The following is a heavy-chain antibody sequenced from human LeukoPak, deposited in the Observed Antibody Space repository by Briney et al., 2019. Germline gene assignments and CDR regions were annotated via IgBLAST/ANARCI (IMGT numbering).Heavy chain of an antibody. J-gene: IGHJ6*02. CDR1: GYTLTSSH. CDR3: ARDGYRRSYWYYGMDV. V-gene: IGHV1-3*01. CDR2: INVGNGNT. D-gene: IGHD5-18*01. Sequence: ASVEVSCKASGYTLTSSHAHWVRQAPGQGLEWMAWINVGNGNTKYSQKFQGRVSITRDTSASTAYMELSTLRSEDTALYYCARDGYRRSYWYYGMDVWGLGTTVIVSS.